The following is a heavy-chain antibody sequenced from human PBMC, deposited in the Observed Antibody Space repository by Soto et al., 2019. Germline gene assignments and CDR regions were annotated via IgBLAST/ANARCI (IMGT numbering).Heavy chain of an antibody. V-gene: IGHV3-23*01. CDR3: AKIESRFFYDSTGYYPYDD. CDR2: LSGSGVST. CDR1: GFLFINYA. J-gene: IGHJ4*02. D-gene: IGHD3-22*01. Sequence: GGSLRLSCVASGFLFINYAMTWVRQTPGKGLEWVSALSGSGVSTYYADSVMGRFTISRDNSKNTVYLQMSSLRAEDTAVYYCAKIESRFFYDSTGYYPYDDWGQGTLVTVSS.